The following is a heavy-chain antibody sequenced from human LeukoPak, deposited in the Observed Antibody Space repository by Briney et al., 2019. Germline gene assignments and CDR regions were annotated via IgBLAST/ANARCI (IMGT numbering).Heavy chain of an antibody. V-gene: IGHV1-18*01. CDR1: GYTFTSYG. CDR2: ISAYNGNA. D-gene: IGHD3-22*01. J-gene: IGHJ4*02. CDR3: ARDNPSSGYLIFDY. Sequence: ASVKVSCKASGYTFTSYGISWVRQAPGQGLEWMGWISAYNGNANYAQKLQGRVTMTTDTSTSTAYMELRSLRSDDTAVYYCARDNPSSGYLIFDYWGQGTLVTVSS.